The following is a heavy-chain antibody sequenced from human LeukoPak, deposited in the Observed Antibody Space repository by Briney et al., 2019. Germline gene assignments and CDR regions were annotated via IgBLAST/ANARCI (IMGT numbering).Heavy chain of an antibody. CDR2: IYSGGST. D-gene: IGHD6-13*01. CDR3: ARVESSSHFDY. Sequence: GGSLRLSCAASGFTVSSNYMSWVRQAPGKGLEWVSVIYSGGSTYYADSVKGRFTISRDNAKNTVYLQMNSLRAEDTAVYYCARVESSSHFDYWGQGTLVTVSS. V-gene: IGHV3-53*01. J-gene: IGHJ4*02. CDR1: GFTVSSNY.